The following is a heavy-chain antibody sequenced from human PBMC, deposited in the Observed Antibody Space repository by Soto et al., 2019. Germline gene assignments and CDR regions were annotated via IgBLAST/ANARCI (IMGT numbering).Heavy chain of an antibody. D-gene: IGHD6-13*01. CDR1: GGTFSSYA. V-gene: IGHV1-69*13. CDR2: IIPIFGTA. CDR3: ASRIAAAGTWFDY. Sequence: ASVKVSCKASGGTFSSYAISWVRQAPGQGLEWMGGIIPIFGTANYAQKFQGRVTFTADESTSTAYMELSSLRSEDTAVYYCASRIAAAGTWFDYWGQGTLVTVSS. J-gene: IGHJ4*02.